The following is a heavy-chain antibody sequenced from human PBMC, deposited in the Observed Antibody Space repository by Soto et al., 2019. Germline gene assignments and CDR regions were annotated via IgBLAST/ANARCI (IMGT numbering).Heavy chain of an antibody. V-gene: IGHV1-69*13. CDR3: AVWAARDYYGMDV. CDR1: GYTLTELS. CDR2: IIPMFDTP. D-gene: IGHD6-6*01. Sequence: SVKVSCRVSGYTLTELSIHWVRQAPGQGLEWMGGIIPMFDTPIYAQKFQGRVTITADESTSTAYMELSSLRSEDTAVYYCAVWAARDYYGMDVWGQGTTVTVSS. J-gene: IGHJ6*02.